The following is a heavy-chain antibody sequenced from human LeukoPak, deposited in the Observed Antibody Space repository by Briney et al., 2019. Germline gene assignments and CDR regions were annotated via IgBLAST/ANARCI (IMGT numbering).Heavy chain of an antibody. CDR3: ASVLRAYYYYYYMDV. CDR1: GGSISSSSYY. J-gene: IGHJ6*03. Sequence: SETLSLTCTVSGGSISSSSYYWGWIRQPPGKGLEWIGSIYYSGSTYYNPSLKSRVTISVDTSKNRFSLKLSSVTAADTAVYYCASVLRAYYYYYYMDVWGKGTTVTVSS. CDR2: IYYSGST. D-gene: IGHD3-3*01. V-gene: IGHV4-39*01.